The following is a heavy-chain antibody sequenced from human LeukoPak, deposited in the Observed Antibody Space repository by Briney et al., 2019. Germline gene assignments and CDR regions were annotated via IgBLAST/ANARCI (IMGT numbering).Heavy chain of an antibody. Sequence: ASVKVSCEASGYTFTVYYMHWVREAPGQGLEWMGWINPNRGVTNYAQKFQGRVTMTRDTTTSTAWMEMRRVRYDETAVYYSARDRGRRDGYKICWFDPWGQRNLVTVSS. J-gene: IGHJ5*02. CDR3: ARDRGRRDGYKICWFDP. V-gene: IGHV1-2*02. CDR1: GYTFTVYY. CDR2: INPNRGVT. D-gene: IGHD5-24*01.